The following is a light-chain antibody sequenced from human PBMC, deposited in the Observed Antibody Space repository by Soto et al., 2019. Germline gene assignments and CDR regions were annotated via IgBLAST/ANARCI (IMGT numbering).Light chain of an antibody. V-gene: IGKV1-5*01. CDR2: DAL. CDR1: QSITNR. Sequence: DIQMTQSPSTLSASVGDRVAITCRASQSITNRLAWYQLTPGKAPKVLIYDALNLESGVPSRLSGSGYGTEFTLTIRSLQPDDFATYCCQHYGGMWTFGQGTKVDIK. J-gene: IGKJ1*01. CDR3: QHYGGMWT.